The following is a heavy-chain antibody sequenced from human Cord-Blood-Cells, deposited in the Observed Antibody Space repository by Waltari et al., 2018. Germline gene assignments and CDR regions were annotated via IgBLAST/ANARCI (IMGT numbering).Heavy chain of an antibody. V-gene: IGHV4-34*01. CDR1: GGSFSGYY. J-gene: IGHJ4*02. Sequence: QVQLQQWGAGLLKPPETLSLTCAAYGGSFSGYYWSWIREHPGKGLEWIGEINHSGSTNYNPSLKSRVTISVDTSKNQFSLKLSSVTAADTAVYYCARGIRKEYSSSWYYFDYWGQGTLVTVSS. CDR3: ARGIRKEYSSSWYYFDY. D-gene: IGHD6-13*01. CDR2: INHSGST.